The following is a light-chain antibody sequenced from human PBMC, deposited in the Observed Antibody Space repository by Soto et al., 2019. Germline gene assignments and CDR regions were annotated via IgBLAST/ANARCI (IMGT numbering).Light chain of an antibody. J-gene: IGKJ4*01. V-gene: IGKV1-9*01. CDR1: QGITSY. CDR3: QQTRGYPST. Sequence: ILFTKSPSSLSASVGDSVTITCRASQGITSYFAGHKQNPGKAPNLLVDGASTLQSGVPSRVSGSGSGTDFTLPINSLQAQDVSPYYCQQTRGYPSTVGGGTKVDIK. CDR2: GAS.